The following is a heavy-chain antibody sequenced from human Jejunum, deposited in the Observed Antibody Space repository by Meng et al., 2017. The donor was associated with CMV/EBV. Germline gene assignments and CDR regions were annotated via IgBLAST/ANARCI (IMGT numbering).Heavy chain of an antibody. CDR3: ARRGGSLAYFDA. CDR2: IYPGDSEI. CDR1: GNTFTNYW. J-gene: IGHJ4*02. Sequence: KVSGNTFTNYWIGWVRQMPGKGLEWMVIIYPGDSEIRYSPSFEGQVTISADNSVTTAYLQWDSLKASDTGVYYCARRGGSLAYFDAWGQGTQVTVSS. V-gene: IGHV5-51*01. D-gene: IGHD2-15*01.